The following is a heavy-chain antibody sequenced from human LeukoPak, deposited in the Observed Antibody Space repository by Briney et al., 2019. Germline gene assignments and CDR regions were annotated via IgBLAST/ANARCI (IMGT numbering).Heavy chain of an antibody. Sequence: SETLSLTCTVSGGSISSSSYYWGWIRQPPGKGLEWIGSIYYSGSTYYNPSLKSRVTISVDTSKNQFSLKLSSVTAADTAVYYCARHQQWYYFDYRGQGTLVTVSS. J-gene: IGHJ4*02. CDR3: ARHQQWYYFDY. V-gene: IGHV4-39*01. D-gene: IGHD6-19*01. CDR2: IYYSGST. CDR1: GGSISSSSYY.